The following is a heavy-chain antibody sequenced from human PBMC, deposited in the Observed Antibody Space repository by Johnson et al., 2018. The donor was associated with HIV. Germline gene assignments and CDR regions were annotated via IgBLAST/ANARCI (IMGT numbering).Heavy chain of an antibody. CDR2: IGTAGDT. Sequence: DVQVVESGGGLVQPGRSLRLSCAASGFTFDDYAMHWVRQAPGKGLEWVSAIGTAGDTYYPGSVKGRFTISRENAQNSLYLQMNSLRAEDTALYYCARAGSSGWSNDAFDIWGQGTMVTVSS. CDR3: ARAGSSGWSNDAFDI. D-gene: IGHD6-19*01. CDR1: GFTFDDYA. V-gene: IGHV3-9*01. J-gene: IGHJ3*02.